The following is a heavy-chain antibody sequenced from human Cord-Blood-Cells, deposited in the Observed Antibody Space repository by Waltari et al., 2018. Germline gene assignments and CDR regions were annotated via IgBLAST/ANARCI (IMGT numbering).Heavy chain of an antibody. CDR2: IYHSGST. Sequence: QVQLQESGPGLVKPSETLSLTCAVSGYSISSGYYWGWIRQPPGKGLEWIGSIYHSGSTYYNPSLKSRVTISVDTSKNQFSLKLSSVTAADTAVYYCARVQTNYDFWSGYYAFDIWGQGTMVTVSS. CDR3: ARVQTNYDFWSGYYAFDI. J-gene: IGHJ3*02. V-gene: IGHV4-38-2*01. CDR1: GYSISSGYY. D-gene: IGHD3-3*01.